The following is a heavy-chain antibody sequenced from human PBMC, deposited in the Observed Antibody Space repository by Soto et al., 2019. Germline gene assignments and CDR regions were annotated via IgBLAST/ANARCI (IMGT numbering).Heavy chain of an antibody. Sequence: QVQLMQSGAEVKKPGSSVKLSCKVSGGTFSSHAINWLRQAPGQGLEWMGVIIPITETPNNAEKFQDRVRITADKSTTTVYMELSSLTFDDTAVYFWARGNKGPGHYGPGSQGWYGPWGQGTLVTVSS. CDR1: GGTFSSHA. CDR3: ARGNKGPGHYGPGSQGWYGP. D-gene: IGHD3-10*01. J-gene: IGHJ5*02. V-gene: IGHV1-69*06. CDR2: IIPITETP.